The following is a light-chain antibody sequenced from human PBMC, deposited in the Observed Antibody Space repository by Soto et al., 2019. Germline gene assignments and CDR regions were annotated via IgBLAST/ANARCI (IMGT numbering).Light chain of an antibody. CDR3: GTWDSSLSAVL. CDR1: SSNIGKNY. J-gene: IGLJ2*01. V-gene: IGLV1-51*01. Sequence: QAVVTQPPSVSAAPGQKVTISCSGSSSNIGKNYVSWYQQFPGTAPTLLIYDNNKRPFGIPDRFSGSKSGTAATLGITELQTEDEADYYCGTWDSSLSAVLFGGGTKLTVL. CDR2: DNN.